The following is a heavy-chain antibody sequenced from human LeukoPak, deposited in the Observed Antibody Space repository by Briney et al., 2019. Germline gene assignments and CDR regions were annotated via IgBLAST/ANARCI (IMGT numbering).Heavy chain of an antibody. CDR3: ASLNAKTSLTNFDY. J-gene: IGHJ4*02. D-gene: IGHD2-2*01. Sequence: SETLSLTCTVSGGSISSSSYYWGWIRQPPGKGLEWIGSIYYSGSTYYNPSLKSRVTISVDTSKNQFSLKLSSVTAADTAVYYCASLNAKTSLTNFDYWGQGTLVTVSS. CDR2: IYYSGST. V-gene: IGHV4-39*01. CDR1: GGSISSSSYY.